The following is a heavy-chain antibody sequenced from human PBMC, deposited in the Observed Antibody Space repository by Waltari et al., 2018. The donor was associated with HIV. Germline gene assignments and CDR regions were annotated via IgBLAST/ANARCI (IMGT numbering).Heavy chain of an antibody. D-gene: IGHD6-13*01. CDR1: GGSFSGYY. CDR3: AMAPTSSSWYRDCDS. CDR2: SNHSGST. V-gene: IGHV4-34*01. J-gene: IGHJ4*02. Sequence: QVQLQQWGAGLLKPSETLSLTCAVYGGSFSGYYWNWIRQPPGKGLEWIGESNHSGSTNYNPSRKSRVTISVDTSKNQFSLNLTSVTAADTAIYYCAMAPTSSSWYRDCDSWGQGTLVTVSS.